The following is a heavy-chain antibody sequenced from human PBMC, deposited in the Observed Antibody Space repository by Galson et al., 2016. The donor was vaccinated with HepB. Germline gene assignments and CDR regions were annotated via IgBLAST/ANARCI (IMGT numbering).Heavy chain of an antibody. Sequence: SVKVSCKASGGTFSTYTISWVRQAPGQGLEWMGGIIPIFGTANYAQKFQGRVSITADESTNTAYMELSSLRSADTAVYYCARDGSEGDHFDYWGQGTLVTVSS. CDR2: IIPIFGTA. CDR3: ARDGSEGDHFDY. V-gene: IGHV1-69*13. CDR1: GGTFSTYT. J-gene: IGHJ4*02.